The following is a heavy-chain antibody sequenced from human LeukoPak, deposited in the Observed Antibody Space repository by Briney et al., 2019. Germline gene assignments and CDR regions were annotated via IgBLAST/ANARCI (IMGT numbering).Heavy chain of an antibody. Sequence: SETLSLTCAVYGGSFSGYYWSWIRQPPGKGLEWIGEINHSGSTNYSPSLKSRVAISVDTSKNQFSLKLSSVTAADTAVYYCARGERVSRRFDPWGQGTLVTVSS. V-gene: IGHV4-34*01. CDR2: INHSGST. J-gene: IGHJ5*02. CDR1: GGSFSGYY. CDR3: ARGERVSRRFDP.